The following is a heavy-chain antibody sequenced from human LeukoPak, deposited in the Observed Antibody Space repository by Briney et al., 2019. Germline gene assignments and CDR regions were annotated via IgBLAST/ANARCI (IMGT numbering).Heavy chain of an antibody. CDR3: ARATSSVKYCSSISCYTLGGY. V-gene: IGHV3-30-3*01. J-gene: IGHJ4*02. Sequence: PGGSLRLSCAASGFTFSSYAMHWVRQAPGKGLEGVAVISYDGSNKYYADSVKGRFTISRDNSKNTPYLQMNSLRAEDTAVYYCARATSSVKYCSSISCYTLGGYWGQGTLVTVSS. CDR1: GFTFSSYA. D-gene: IGHD2-2*02. CDR2: ISYDGSNK.